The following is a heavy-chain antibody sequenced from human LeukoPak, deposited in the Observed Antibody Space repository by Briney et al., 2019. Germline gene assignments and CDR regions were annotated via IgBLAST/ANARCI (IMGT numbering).Heavy chain of an antibody. D-gene: IGHD3-16*01. V-gene: IGHV4-38-2*02. J-gene: IGHJ5*02. CDR3: ARVVRLGGFDP. CDR2: IYQSGST. Sequence: SETLSLTCTVSGYSISSGYYWGWIRQPPGKGLEWIGSIYQSGSTYYNPSLKSRVTISVDTSKNQFSLKLSSVTAADTAVYYCARVVRLGGFDPWGQGTLVTVSS. CDR1: GYSISSGYY.